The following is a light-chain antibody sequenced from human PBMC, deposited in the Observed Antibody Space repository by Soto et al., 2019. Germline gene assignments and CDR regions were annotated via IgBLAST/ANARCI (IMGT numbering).Light chain of an antibody. V-gene: IGLV1-44*01. J-gene: IGLJ2*01. CDR3: AAWDDRLNGVV. CDR2: GND. CDR1: SSNFGSHA. Sequence: QSVLTQPPSASGTPGQRVTISCSGSSSNFGSHAVNWYQQLPGTAPKLLIYGNDRRPSGVPDRFSGSKSGTSASLAISGLQSEDEADYYCAAWDDRLNGVVFGGGTKVTVL.